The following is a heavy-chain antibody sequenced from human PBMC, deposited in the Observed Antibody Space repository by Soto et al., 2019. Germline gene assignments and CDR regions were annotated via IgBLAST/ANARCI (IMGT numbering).Heavy chain of an antibody. V-gene: IGHV1-69*01. CDR1: GGTFSSYA. D-gene: IGHD2-21*02. CDR3: AGEVVTAIRVLYYGMDV. J-gene: IGHJ6*02. CDR2: IIPIFGTA. Sequence: QVQLVQSGAEEQKPGSSVKVSCKASGGTFSSYAISWVRQAPGQGLEWMGGIIPIFGTANYAQKFQGRVTITADESTSTAYMELSSLRSEDTAVYYCAGEVVTAIRVLYYGMDVWGQGTTVTVSS.